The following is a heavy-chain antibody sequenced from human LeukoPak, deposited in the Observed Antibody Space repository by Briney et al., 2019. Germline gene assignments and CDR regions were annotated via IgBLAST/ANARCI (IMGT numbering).Heavy chain of an antibody. Sequence: GSLRLSCAASGFTFSSYAMSWVRQAPGKGLEWIGEINHSGSTNYNPSLKSRVTISVDTSKNQFSLKLSSVTAADTAVYYCARGVTRFRYFDYWGQGTLVTVSS. D-gene: IGHD3-3*01. CDR2: INHSGST. V-gene: IGHV4-34*01. CDR3: ARGVTRFRYFDY. J-gene: IGHJ4*02. CDR1: GFTFSSYA.